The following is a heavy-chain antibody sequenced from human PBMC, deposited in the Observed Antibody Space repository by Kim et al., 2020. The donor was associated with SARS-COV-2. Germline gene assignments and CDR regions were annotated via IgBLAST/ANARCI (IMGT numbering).Heavy chain of an antibody. V-gene: IGHV4-34*01. Sequence: PTLKRRVTIAVDTSKNQFSLKLSSVTAADTAVYYCARTQGEYSSSSGDYWGQGTLVTVSS. J-gene: IGHJ4*02. D-gene: IGHD6-6*01. CDR3: ARTQGEYSSSSGDY.